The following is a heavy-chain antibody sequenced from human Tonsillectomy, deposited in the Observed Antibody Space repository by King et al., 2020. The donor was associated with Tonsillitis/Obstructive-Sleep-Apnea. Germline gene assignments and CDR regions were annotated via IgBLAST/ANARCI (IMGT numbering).Heavy chain of an antibody. D-gene: IGHD3-22*01. CDR1: GGSISSSSYY. CDR2: SYYSGST. J-gene: IGHJ3*02. Sequence: QLQESGPGLVKPSETLSLTCTVSGGSISSSSYYWGWIRQPPGKGLEWIGRSYYSGSTYYNPSLKSRVTISVDTSKNQFSLKLSSVTAADTAVYYCARSYENDAFDIWGQGTMVTVSS. V-gene: IGHV4-39*01. CDR3: ARSYENDAFDI.